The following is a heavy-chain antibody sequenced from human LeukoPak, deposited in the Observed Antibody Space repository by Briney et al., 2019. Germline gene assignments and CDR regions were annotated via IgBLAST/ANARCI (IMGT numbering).Heavy chain of an antibody. Sequence: GGPLRLSCVVSGFTFTDYWIHWVRQAPGKGLVWVSHINGDGSRATYADSVKGRLTVSRDNAKNTVYLQVNSLRAEDTAVYYCARGGVGCFDNWGQGALVTVSS. D-gene: IGHD6-19*01. J-gene: IGHJ4*02. CDR3: ARGGVGCFDN. V-gene: IGHV3-74*01. CDR2: INGDGSRA. CDR1: GFTFTDYW.